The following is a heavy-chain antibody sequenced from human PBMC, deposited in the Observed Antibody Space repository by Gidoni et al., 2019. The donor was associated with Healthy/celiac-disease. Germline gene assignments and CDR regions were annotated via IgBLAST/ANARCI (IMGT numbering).Heavy chain of an antibody. V-gene: IGHV1-2*04. J-gene: IGHJ3*02. CDR1: GSTFTGYY. D-gene: IGHD3-9*01. CDR2: INPNSGGT. Sequence: QVQLVQSGAEVKKPGASVKVSCKASGSTFTGYYMHWVRQAPGQGLEWMGWINPNSGGTNDAQKFQGWVTMTRETSISTDYMELSRLRSDDTAVYYCARGYYDILTGPQAPAFDIWGQGTMVTVSS. CDR3: ARGYYDILTGPQAPAFDI.